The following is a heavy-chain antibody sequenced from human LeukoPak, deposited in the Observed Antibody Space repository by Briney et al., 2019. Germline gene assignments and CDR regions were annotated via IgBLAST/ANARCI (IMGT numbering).Heavy chain of an antibody. CDR3: AKGHSDYGTGFDL. CDR2: ISGSGGST. Sequence: AGGSLRLSCAASGLSFSSYAMSWVRRAPGKGLECVSVISGSGGSTNYADSVKGRFTISRDNSKNTLYLQMKSLRAEDTAAYYCAKGHSDYGTGFDLWGQGTLVTVPS. D-gene: IGHD4-17*01. J-gene: IGHJ4*02. CDR1: GLSFSSYA. V-gene: IGHV3-23*01.